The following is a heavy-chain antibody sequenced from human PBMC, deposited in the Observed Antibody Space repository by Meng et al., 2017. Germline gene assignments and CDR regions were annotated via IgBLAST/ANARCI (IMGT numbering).Heavy chain of an antibody. V-gene: IGHV3-48*03. CDR2: ISSSGSTI. CDR3: ARRNDLYILTGYYYYFDY. D-gene: IGHD3-9*01. Sequence: GESLKISCAASGFTFSSYEMNWVRLAPGKGLEWVSYISSSGSTIYYADSVKGRFTISRDNAKNSLYLQMNSLRAEDTAVYYCARRNDLYILTGYYYYFDYWGQGTLVTVSS. J-gene: IGHJ4*02. CDR1: GFTFSSYE.